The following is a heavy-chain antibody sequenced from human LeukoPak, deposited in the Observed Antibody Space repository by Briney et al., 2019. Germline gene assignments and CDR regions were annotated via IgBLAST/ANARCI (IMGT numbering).Heavy chain of an antibody. V-gene: IGHV3-74*01. CDR2: INTDGSST. CDR1: GFTSCNYW. CDR3: VRLLDRDY. J-gene: IGHJ4*02. Sequence: GGSLRLSCAASGFTSCNYWMHWVRQAPGEGLVWVSRINTDGSSTNYADSVKGRFTISRDNARNTVYLQMNSLRAEDTAVYYCVRLLDRDYWGQGTLVSVSS. D-gene: IGHD3-3*01.